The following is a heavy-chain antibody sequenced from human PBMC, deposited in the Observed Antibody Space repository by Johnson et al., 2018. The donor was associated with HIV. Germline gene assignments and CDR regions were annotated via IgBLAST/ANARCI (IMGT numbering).Heavy chain of an antibody. CDR3: YCTDHFGAGSESKGTFDA. CDR1: GFPFSSYD. J-gene: IGHJ3*01. CDR2: ISGSGGSL. Sequence: LHLVQPRGGVLKPGASLRLPSAAFGFPFSSYDMIWVRQAPGKGLEWVSAISGSGGSLFSPDSWKRRITISRDNSKNTLYLQMTSLRQDDTAFYSCYCTDHFGAGSESKGTFDAWGQGTMVTVSS. V-gene: IGHV3-23*04. D-gene: IGHD3-10*01.